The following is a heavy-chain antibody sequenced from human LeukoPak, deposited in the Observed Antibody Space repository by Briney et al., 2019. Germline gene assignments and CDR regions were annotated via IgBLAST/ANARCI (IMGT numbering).Heavy chain of an antibody. J-gene: IGHJ3*02. V-gene: IGHV3-48*02. Sequence: GGSLRLSRAASGFALSTYSMNWVRQAPGKGLEWISYISGGSSTMHYADSVRGRFTISRDNAKSSLYLQMNSLRDEDTTVYYCGRDGGHSDSSGYYYSYAFHIWGQGTLVTVSS. CDR3: GRDGGHSDSSGYYYSYAFHI. CDR2: ISGGSSTM. D-gene: IGHD3-22*01. CDR1: GFALSTYS.